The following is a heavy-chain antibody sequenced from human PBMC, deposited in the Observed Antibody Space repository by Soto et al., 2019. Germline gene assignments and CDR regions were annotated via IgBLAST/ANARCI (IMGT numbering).Heavy chain of an antibody. J-gene: IGHJ4*02. CDR2: INPNSGGT. CDR3: ARGKQGYCTNGVCYPFDY. D-gene: IGHD2-8*01. Sequence: SVKVSCKSSVYTLTSYSMHLVRQAPGQGLEWMGWINPNSGGTNYAQKFQGRVTMTRDTSISTAYMELRRLRYDDTAVYYCARGKQGYCTNGVCYPFDYWGQGTLVTGSS. V-gene: IGHV1-2*02. CDR1: VYTLTSYS.